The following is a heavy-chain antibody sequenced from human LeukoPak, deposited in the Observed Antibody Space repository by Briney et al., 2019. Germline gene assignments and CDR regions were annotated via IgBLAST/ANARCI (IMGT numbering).Heavy chain of an antibody. V-gene: IGHV3-74*01. CDR3: ARDLSGYSDY. D-gene: IGHD2-15*01. J-gene: IGHJ4*02. Sequence: GGSLRLSCAASGFTLSSYWMHWVRQAPGKGLVWVSRISDHGSITNFADSVKGRFSISRDTAKNTLYLEMNSLRVEDTAVYYCARDLSGYSDYWGQGALVTVSS. CDR2: ISDHGSIT. CDR1: GFTLSSYW.